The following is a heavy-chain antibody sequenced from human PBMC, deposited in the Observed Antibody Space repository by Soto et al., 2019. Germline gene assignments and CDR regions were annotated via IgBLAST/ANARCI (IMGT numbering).Heavy chain of an antibody. CDR3: AREVGATGY. V-gene: IGHV3-48*04. D-gene: IGHD1-26*01. J-gene: IGHJ4*02. CDR2: ISDSSSTI. CDR1: GFAFNSHT. Sequence: EVQLVESGGGLVQPGGSLRLSCVASGFAFNSHTMNWVRQAPGKGLEWLSYISDSSSTIYYADSVKGRFTISRDNAKNSLYLQMNSLRADDTAVYYCAREVGATGYWGQGTLVTVSS.